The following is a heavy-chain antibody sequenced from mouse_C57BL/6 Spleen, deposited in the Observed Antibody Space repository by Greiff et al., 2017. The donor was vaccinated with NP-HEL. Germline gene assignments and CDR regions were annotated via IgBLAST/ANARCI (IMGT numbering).Heavy chain of an antibody. Sequence: EVQVVESGGGLVKPGGSLKLSCAASGFTFSDYGMHWVRQAPEKGLEWVAYISSGSSTIYYADTVKGRFTISRDNAKNTLFLQMTSLRSEDTAMYYCARLGLRGTYWGQGTLVTVSA. CDR3: ARLGLRGTY. D-gene: IGHD1-1*01. CDR2: ISSGSSTI. V-gene: IGHV5-17*01. J-gene: IGHJ3*01. CDR1: GFTFSDYG.